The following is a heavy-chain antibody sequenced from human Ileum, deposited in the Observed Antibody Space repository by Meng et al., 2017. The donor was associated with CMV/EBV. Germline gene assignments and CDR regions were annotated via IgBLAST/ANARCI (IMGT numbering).Heavy chain of an antibody. Sequence: ASVKVSCKASGYIFSQFDIHWLRQTAGRGLAWMGRMTPASGNTGYARQFQGRLTITTNTSISTAYLELNSLTFEDSAVYYCSRGYGSGDWGQGTLVTVSS. CDR3: SRGYGSGD. D-gene: IGHD4-17*01. CDR1: GYIFSQFD. CDR2: MTPASGNT. J-gene: IGHJ4*02. V-gene: IGHV1-8*01.